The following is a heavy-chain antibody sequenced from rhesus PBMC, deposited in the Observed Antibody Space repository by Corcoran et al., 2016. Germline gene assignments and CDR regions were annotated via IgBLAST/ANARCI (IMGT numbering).Heavy chain of an antibody. J-gene: IGHJ4*01. CDR3: ALECTGSGCYAAFDY. CDR2: IIPLSGIP. D-gene: IGHD2-21*01. V-gene: IGHV1-198*02. Sequence: QVQLVQSGAEVKKPGASVKVSCKASGFTFGSYAISWVLQAPGQGLEWMGVIIPLSGIPTDAEKFQGRVTITADTSTSTAYMELSSLRSEDTAVYYCALECTGSGCYAAFDYWGQGVLVTVSS. CDR1: GFTFGSYA.